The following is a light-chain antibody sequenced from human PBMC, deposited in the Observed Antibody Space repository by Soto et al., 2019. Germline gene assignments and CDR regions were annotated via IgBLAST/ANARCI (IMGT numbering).Light chain of an antibody. J-gene: IGKJ5*01. Sequence: EVVLTQSPATLSLSPGERATLSCRASQSVRTSLAWYQHRPGQAPRLVIYDASLRANGVPARFGGSGSGTDFTLTINSLGPEDFAVYYCQQRNVWPPITFGQGTRLEIK. CDR1: QSVRTS. V-gene: IGKV3-11*01. CDR2: DAS. CDR3: QQRNVWPPIT.